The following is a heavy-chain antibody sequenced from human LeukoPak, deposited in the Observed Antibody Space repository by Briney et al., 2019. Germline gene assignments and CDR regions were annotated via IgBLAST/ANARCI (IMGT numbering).Heavy chain of an antibody. CDR2: IRSKAYGGTT. CDR1: GFTFGDYA. D-gene: IGHD6-13*01. J-gene: IGHJ6*03. Sequence: GGSLRLSCTASGFTFGDYAMSWVRQAPGEGLEWVGFIRSKAYGGTTEYAASVKGRFTISRDDSKSIAYLQMNSLKTEDTAVYYCTRGVGSSWYESYYMDVWGKGTTVTVSS. CDR3: TRGVGSSWYESYYMDV. V-gene: IGHV3-49*04.